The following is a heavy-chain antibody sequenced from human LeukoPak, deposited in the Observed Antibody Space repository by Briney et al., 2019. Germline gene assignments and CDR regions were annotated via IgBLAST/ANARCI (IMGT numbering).Heavy chain of an antibody. J-gene: IGHJ4*02. CDR3: ARDKIPRVGLHY. CDR1: GYTFTSCG. Sequence: ASVKVSFKASGYTFTSCGISWVRQAPGQGLEWMGWISAYNGNTNYAQKLLGGVTMTTDTSTSTAYMELRSLRSDDTAVYYSARDKIPRVGLHYWGQGTLVPVSS. D-gene: IGHD2-21*01. CDR2: ISAYNGNT. V-gene: IGHV1-18*01.